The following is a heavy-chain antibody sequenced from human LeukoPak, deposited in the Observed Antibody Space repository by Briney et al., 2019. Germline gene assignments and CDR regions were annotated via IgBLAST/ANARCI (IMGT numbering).Heavy chain of an antibody. Sequence: PSETLSLTCTVSGGSISSGSYYWSWIRQPAGKGLEWIGRIYTSGSTNYNPSLKSRVTISVDTSKNQFSLKLSSVTAADTAVYYCARIYSYGHFDYWGQGTLVTVSS. D-gene: IGHD5-18*01. V-gene: IGHV4-61*02. CDR1: GGSISSGSYY. CDR3: ARIYSYGHFDY. J-gene: IGHJ4*02. CDR2: IYTSGST.